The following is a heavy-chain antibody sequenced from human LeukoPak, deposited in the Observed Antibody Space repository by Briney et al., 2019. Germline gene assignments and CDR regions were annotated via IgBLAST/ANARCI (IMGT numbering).Heavy chain of an antibody. V-gene: IGHV3-7*01. CDR1: GFTFRSYW. CDR3: ARNVDAFDI. J-gene: IGHJ3*02. CDR2: INQHGSEK. Sequence: GGSLRLSCTASGFTFRSYWMSWVRQAPGKGLEWVANINQHGSEKYCVDSVKGRLTISRDNAKNSLFLQLNSLRAEDTAVYYCARNVDAFDIWGQGTMVTVSS.